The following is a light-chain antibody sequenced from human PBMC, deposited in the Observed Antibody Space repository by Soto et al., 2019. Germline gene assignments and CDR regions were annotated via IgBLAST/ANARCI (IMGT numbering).Light chain of an antibody. CDR3: QSYDNSLSAWV. CDR2: DYI. CDR1: SSNIGNNY. J-gene: IGLJ3*02. V-gene: IGLV1-40*01. Sequence: QSVLTQPPSVSAAPGQKVTISCSGSSSNIGNNYVSWYQQLPGTAPKLLIYDYINRPSGVPDRFSGSKSGTSASLAITGLQAEDEADYYCQSYDNSLSAWVFGGGTKLTVL.